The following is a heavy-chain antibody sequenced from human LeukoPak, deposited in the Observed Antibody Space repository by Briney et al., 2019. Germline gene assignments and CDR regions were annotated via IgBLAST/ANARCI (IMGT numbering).Heavy chain of an antibody. CDR3: AANYYGSGSYYRPSDY. CDR1: GGSISSGSYY. CDR2: IYTSGST. D-gene: IGHD3-10*01. Sequence: SETLSLTCTVAGGSISSGSYYWSWIRQPAGKGLEWIGRIYTSGSTNYNRSLKSRVTISVDTSKNQFSLKLSSVTAADTAVYYCAANYYGSGSYYRPSDYWGQGTLVTVSS. V-gene: IGHV4-61*02. J-gene: IGHJ4*02.